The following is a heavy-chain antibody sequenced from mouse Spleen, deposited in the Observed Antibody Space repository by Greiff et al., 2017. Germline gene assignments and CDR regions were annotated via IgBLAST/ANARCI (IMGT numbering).Heavy chain of an antibody. D-gene: IGHD2-14*01. J-gene: IGHJ4*01. CDR1: GYTFTDYN. V-gene: IGHV1-18*01. CDR2: INPNNGGT. Sequence: VQLQQSGPELVKPGASVKIPCKASGYTFTDYNMDWVKQSHGKSLEWIGDINPNNGGTIYNQKFKGKATLTVDKSSSTAYMELRSLTSEDTAVYYCARGYDEGSGYAMDYWGQGTSVTVSS. CDR3: ARGYDEGSGYAMDY.